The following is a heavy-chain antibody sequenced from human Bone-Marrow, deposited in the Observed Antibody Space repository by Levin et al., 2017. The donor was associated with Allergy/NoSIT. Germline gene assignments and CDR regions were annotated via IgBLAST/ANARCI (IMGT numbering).Heavy chain of an antibody. D-gene: IGHD3-9*01. CDR3: AKKTNFDITDYLDY. J-gene: IGHJ4*02. V-gene: IGHV3-23*01. Sequence: GGSLRLSCEASGFTFSSYAMSWVREAPGKGLERVSAISGNGVSTYYADSVKGRFTISRDNSKNTLYLQMNSLRAEDTAVYYCAKKTNFDITDYLDYWGQGTLVNVSS. CDR1: GFTFSSYA. CDR2: ISGNGVST.